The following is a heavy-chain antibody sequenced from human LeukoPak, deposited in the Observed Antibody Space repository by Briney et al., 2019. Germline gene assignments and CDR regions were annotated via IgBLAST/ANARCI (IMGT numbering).Heavy chain of an antibody. CDR1: GFTFTSSA. Sequence: ASVKVSCKASGFTFTSSALQWVRQARGQRLEWIGWIVVGSGNTNYAQKFQERVTITRDMSTSTAYMELSSLRSEDTAVYYCAAGALVEAYMDVWGKGTTVTVPS. D-gene: IGHD2-2*01. V-gene: IGHV1-58*01. CDR2: IVVGSGNT. J-gene: IGHJ6*03. CDR3: AAGALVEAYMDV.